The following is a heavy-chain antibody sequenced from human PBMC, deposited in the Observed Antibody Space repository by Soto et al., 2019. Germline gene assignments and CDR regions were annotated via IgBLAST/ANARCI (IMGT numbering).Heavy chain of an antibody. V-gene: IGHV4-59*01. CDR2: IYYSGST. Sequence: PSETLSLTCTVSGGSISSYYWSWIRQPPGKGLEWIGYIYYSGSTNYNPSLKSRVTISVDTSKNQFSLKLSSVTAADTAVYYCARDYYDPGAFDIWGQGTMVTVSS. CDR1: GGSISSYY. J-gene: IGHJ3*02. D-gene: IGHD3-22*01. CDR3: ARDYYDPGAFDI.